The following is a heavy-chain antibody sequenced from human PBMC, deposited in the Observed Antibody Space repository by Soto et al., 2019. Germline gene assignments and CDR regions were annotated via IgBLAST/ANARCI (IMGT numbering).Heavy chain of an antibody. V-gene: IGHV1-18*01. CDR1: GYTFTSYG. J-gene: IGHJ4*02. D-gene: IGHD3-9*01. CDR2: ISAYNGNT. CDR3: AREAELRYLDWLLKHPFAPHGIDY. Sequence: ASVKVSCKASGYTFTSYGISWVRQAPGQGLEWMGWISAYNGNTNYAQKLQGRVTMTTDTSTSTAYMELRSLRSDDTAVYYCAREAELRYLDWLLKHPFAPHGIDYWGQGTLVTVSS.